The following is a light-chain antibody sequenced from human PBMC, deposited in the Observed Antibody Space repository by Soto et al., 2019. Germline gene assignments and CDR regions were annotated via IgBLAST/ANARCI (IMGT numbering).Light chain of an antibody. Sequence: EIVLTQSPATMSVSPGERATLSCRASQSTSSHLAWYQQTPGQAPRLLTCRTSSRATGFPARFSGSVSGTEFNLTLSSLQSEDFGVYXGXQYNNXPXXTFGGGTKVDIK. CDR3: XQYNNXPXXT. J-gene: IGKJ4*01. V-gene: IGKV3-15*01. CDR2: RTS. CDR1: QSTSSH.